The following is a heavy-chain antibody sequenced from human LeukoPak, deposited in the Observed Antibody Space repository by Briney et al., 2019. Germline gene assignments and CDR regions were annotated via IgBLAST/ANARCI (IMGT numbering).Heavy chain of an antibody. D-gene: IGHD7-27*01. CDR3: ASRELGNDY. CDR1: GGSVSDYY. CDR2: IYYTGSS. J-gene: IGHJ4*01. Sequence: SETLSLTCTVSGGSVSDYYWSWIRQSPGKGLEWIGYIYYTGSSSYNPSLRSRVTISADTSKNQFSLKLSSVTAADTAVYYCASRELGNDYWGQGTLVTVSS. V-gene: IGHV4-59*02.